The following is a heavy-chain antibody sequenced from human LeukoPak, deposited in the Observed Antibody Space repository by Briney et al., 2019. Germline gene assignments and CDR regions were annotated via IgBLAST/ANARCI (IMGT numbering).Heavy chain of an antibody. J-gene: IGHJ3*02. D-gene: IGHD3-22*01. Sequence: SETLSLTCSVSGVSISSDAYYWGWIRQPPGKGLEWVANIHYTGSTFYNPSLKSRVTMSVDTSKNQFSLKLSSVTAADTAVYYCAREDFCYDSSGYYYVYAFDIWGQGTMVTVSS. CDR2: IHYTGST. V-gene: IGHV4-39*07. CDR3: AREDFCYDSSGYYYVYAFDI. CDR1: GVSISSDAYY.